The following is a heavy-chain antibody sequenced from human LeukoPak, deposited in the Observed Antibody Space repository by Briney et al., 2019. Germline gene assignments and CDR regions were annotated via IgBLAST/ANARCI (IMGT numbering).Heavy chain of an antibody. D-gene: IGHD2-15*01. CDR2: ISAYNGNT. Sequence: ASVEVSCKASGYTFTSYGISWVRQAPGQGLEWMGWISAYNGNTNYAQKLQGRVTMTTDTSTSTAYMELRSLRSDDTAVYYCARDNCAYSKCHLFDWGQGTLVTVSS. CDR3: ARDNCAYSKCHLFD. V-gene: IGHV1-18*01. CDR1: GYTFTSYG. J-gene: IGHJ4*02.